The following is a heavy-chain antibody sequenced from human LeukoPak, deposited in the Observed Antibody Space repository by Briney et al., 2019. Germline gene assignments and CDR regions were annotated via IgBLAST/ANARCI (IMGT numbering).Heavy chain of an antibody. V-gene: IGHV1-24*01. CDR3: ATTLTPSGYYIAFDI. Sequence: ASVKVSCKVSGYTLTELSMHWVRQAPGKGLEWMGGFDPEDGETIYAQKFQGRVTMNEDTSTDTAYMELSSLRSEDTAVYYCATTLTPSGYYIAFDIWGQGTMVTVSS. CDR1: GYTLTELS. J-gene: IGHJ3*02. D-gene: IGHD3-22*01. CDR2: FDPEDGET.